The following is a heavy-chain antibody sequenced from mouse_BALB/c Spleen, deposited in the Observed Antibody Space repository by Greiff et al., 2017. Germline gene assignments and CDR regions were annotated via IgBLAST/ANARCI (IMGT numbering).Heavy chain of an antibody. Sequence: DVKLVESGPGLVKPSQSLSLTCTVTGYSITSDYAWNWIRQFPGNKLEWMGYISYSGSTSYNPSLKSRISITRDTSKNQFFLQLNSVTTEDTATYYCARTVVGKRYYYAMDYWGQGTSVTVSS. D-gene: IGHD1-1*01. J-gene: IGHJ4*01. CDR1: GYSITSDYA. CDR2: ISYSGST. CDR3: ARTVVGKRYYYAMDY. V-gene: IGHV3-2*02.